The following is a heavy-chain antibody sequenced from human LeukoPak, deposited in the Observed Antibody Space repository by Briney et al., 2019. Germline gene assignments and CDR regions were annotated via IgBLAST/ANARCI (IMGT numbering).Heavy chain of an antibody. Sequence: NTSETLSLTCTASGGSISSYYWSWIRQPPGKGLEWIGYIYYSGSTNYNPSLKSRVTISVDTSKNQFSLKLSSVTAADTAVYYCASSIAAAGTLDYWGQGTLVTVSS. CDR1: GGSISSYY. CDR2: IYYSGST. D-gene: IGHD6-13*01. CDR3: ASSIAAAGTLDY. J-gene: IGHJ4*02. V-gene: IGHV4-59*01.